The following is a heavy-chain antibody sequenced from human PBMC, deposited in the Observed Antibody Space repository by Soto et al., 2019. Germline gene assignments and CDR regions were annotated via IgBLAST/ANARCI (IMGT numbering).Heavy chain of an antibody. D-gene: IGHD3-9*01. Sequence: QVQLVQSGAEVKKPGSSVKVSCKASGGSLSNYGISWVRQAPGQGLEWMGGIIPVFGTANYAQKFQGRVTITADESTSRVYMDVTSLGSEDTAVYYCARGDATKIVVTTYYAMDVWGQGTTVTVSS. J-gene: IGHJ6*02. CDR1: GGSLSNYG. CDR3: ARGDATKIVVTTYYAMDV. V-gene: IGHV1-69*12. CDR2: IIPVFGTA.